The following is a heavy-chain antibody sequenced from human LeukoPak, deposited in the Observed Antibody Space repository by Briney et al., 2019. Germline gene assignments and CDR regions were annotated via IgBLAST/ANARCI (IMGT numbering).Heavy chain of an antibody. CDR3: ASSPEYSSGWLHFDY. D-gene: IGHD6-19*01. Sequence: ASVKVSCKASGYTFTGYYMHWVRQAPGQGLEWMGWINPNSGGTNYAQKFQGRVTMTRDTSISTAYMELSRLRSDDTAVYYCASSPEYSSGWLHFDYWGQGTLVTVSS. V-gene: IGHV1-2*02. CDR2: INPNSGGT. CDR1: GYTFTGYY. J-gene: IGHJ4*02.